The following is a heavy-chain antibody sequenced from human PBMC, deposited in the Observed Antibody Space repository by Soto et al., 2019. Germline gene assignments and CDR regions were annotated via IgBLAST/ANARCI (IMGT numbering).Heavy chain of an antibody. J-gene: IGHJ4*02. CDR2: IKSKTDGGTT. Sequence: LRLSCAASGFTFSNAWVSWVRQAPGKGLEWVGRIKSKTDGGTTDYAAPVKGRSTISRDDSKNTLYLQMNSLKTEDTAVYYCTTDPIAVAGGGDYWGQGTLVTVSS. D-gene: IGHD6-19*01. CDR3: TTDPIAVAGGGDY. V-gene: IGHV3-15*01. CDR1: GFTFSNAW.